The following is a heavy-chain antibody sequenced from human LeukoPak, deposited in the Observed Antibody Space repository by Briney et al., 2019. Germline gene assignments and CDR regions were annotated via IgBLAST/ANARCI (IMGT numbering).Heavy chain of an antibody. Sequence: AASVKVSCKASGGTFSSYAISWVRQAPGQGLEWMGGIIPIFGTANYAQKFQGRVTITADESTSTAYMELSSLRSEDTAVYYCARITLGYRNYYYYYYMDVWGKGTTVTVSS. CDR3: ARITLGYRNYYYYYYMDV. D-gene: IGHD2-15*01. CDR1: GGTFSSYA. V-gene: IGHV1-69*13. CDR2: IIPIFGTA. J-gene: IGHJ6*03.